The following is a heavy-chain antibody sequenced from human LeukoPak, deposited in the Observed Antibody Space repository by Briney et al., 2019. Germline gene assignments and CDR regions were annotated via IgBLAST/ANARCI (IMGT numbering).Heavy chain of an antibody. Sequence: GGSLRLSCAASGFTFSDYYMSWIRQAPGKGLEWVSYINSRGNNKYSADSVKGRFTISRDNAKNSLYLQMNSLRAEDTAVYYRARDYLHSSSWYDYWGQGTLVTVSS. V-gene: IGHV3-11*04. CDR2: INSRGNNK. D-gene: IGHD6-13*01. J-gene: IGHJ4*02. CDR3: ARDYLHSSSWYDY. CDR1: GFTFSDYY.